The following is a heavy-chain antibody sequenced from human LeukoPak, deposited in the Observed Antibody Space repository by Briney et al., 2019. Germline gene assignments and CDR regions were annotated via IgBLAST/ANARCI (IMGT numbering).Heavy chain of an antibody. CDR1: GFTFSSYG. J-gene: IGHJ5*02. CDR2: ISSSSSYI. V-gene: IGHV3-21*01. D-gene: IGHD3-3*01. Sequence: GGSLRLSCAASGFTFSSYGMHWVRQAPGKGLEWVSSISSSSSYIYYADSVKGRFTISRDNAKNSLYLQMNSLRAEDTAVYYCARDVRTAYYDFWSGYYRENWFDPWGQGTLVTVSS. CDR3: ARDVRTAYYDFWSGYYRENWFDP.